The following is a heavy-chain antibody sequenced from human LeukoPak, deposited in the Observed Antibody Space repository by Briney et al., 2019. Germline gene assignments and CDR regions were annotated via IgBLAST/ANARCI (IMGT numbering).Heavy chain of an antibody. CDR1: GGSISSHY. Sequence: SETLSLTCTVSGGSISSHYWSWIRQPPGKGLEWIGYIHYTGHTRYNPSLANRVSISADTSKNQFSLILNSLTTADTAVYYCVRDHEVITPAVGHWFDPWGQGPSHRLL. CDR2: IHYTGHT. V-gene: IGHV4-59*11. J-gene: IGHJ5*02. D-gene: IGHD4-23*01. CDR3: VRDHEVITPAVGHWFDP.